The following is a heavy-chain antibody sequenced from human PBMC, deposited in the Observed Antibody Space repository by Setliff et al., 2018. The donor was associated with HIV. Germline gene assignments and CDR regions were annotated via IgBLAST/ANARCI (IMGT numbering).Heavy chain of an antibody. J-gene: IGHJ4*02. Sequence: ASETLSLTCSVSGDSISNSAYFWGWIRQPSGKGLEYIGSIYTSGSPHYKSSLTSRLTISLDTSRNQFSLKLTSVTAADSATYYCARWVYNSAWSLDYWGQGTLVTVSS. CDR2: IYTSGSP. D-gene: IGHD6-19*01. CDR3: ARWVYNSAWSLDY. CDR1: GDSISNSAYF. V-gene: IGHV4-39*07.